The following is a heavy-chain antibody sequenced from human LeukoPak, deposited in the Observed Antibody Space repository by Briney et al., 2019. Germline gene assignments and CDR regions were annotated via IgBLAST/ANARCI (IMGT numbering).Heavy chain of an antibody. CDR2: IYYSGST. J-gene: IGHJ6*02. D-gene: IGHD5-12*01. Sequence: PSETLSLTCTVSGGSISSGDYYWSWIRQPPGKGLEWIGYIYYSGSTYYNPSLKGRVTISVDTSKNQFSLKLSSVTAADTAVYYCAQVATLKTNYYYYYGMDVWGQGTTVTVSS. V-gene: IGHV4-30-4*01. CDR3: AQVATLKTNYYYYYGMDV. CDR1: GGSISSGDYY.